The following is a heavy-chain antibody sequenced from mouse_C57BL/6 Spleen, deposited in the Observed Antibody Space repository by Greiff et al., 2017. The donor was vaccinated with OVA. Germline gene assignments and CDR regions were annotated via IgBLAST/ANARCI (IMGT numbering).Heavy chain of an antibody. CDR2: IYPGGGYT. J-gene: IGHJ4*01. D-gene: IGHD2-2*01. Sequence: QVQLQQSGAELVRPGTSVKMSCKASGYTFTNYWIGWAKQRPGHGLEWIGDIYPGGGYTNYNEKFKGKATLTADKSSSTAYMQFSSLTSEDSAIYYCARWLPRVSYAMDYWGQGTSVTVSS. CDR3: ARWLPRVSYAMDY. CDR1: GYTFTNYW. V-gene: IGHV1-63*01.